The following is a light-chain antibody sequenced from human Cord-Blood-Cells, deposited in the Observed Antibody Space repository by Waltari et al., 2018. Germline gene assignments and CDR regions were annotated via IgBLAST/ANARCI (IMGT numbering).Light chain of an antibody. J-gene: IGLJ3*02. CDR1: SSEVGSYNL. V-gene: IGLV2-23*01. CDR2: EGS. Sequence: QSALTQPASVSGSPGQSITISCTGTSSEVGSYNLVSWYQQHPGKAPKLMIYEGSKRPSGFSNRFSGSKSGNTASLTISGLQAEDEADYYCCSYAGSSTWVFGGGTKLTVL. CDR3: CSYAGSSTWV.